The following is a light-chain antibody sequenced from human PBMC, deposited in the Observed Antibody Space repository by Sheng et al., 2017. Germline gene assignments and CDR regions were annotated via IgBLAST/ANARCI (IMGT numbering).Light chain of an antibody. V-gene: IGLV2-8*01. CDR3: SSYAGSNNFG. Sequence: QSALTQPASVSGSPGQAVTISCTGTRNDIGSYDFVSWYEQRPDKPPKLIIYDVIHRPSGISDRFSGSKSGNTASLTVSGLQAEDEADYYCSSYAGSNNFGFGTGTKVTVL. CDR1: RNDIGSYDF. CDR2: DVI. J-gene: IGLJ1*01.